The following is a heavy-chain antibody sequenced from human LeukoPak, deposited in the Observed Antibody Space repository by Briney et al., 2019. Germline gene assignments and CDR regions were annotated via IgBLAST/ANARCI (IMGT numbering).Heavy chain of an antibody. J-gene: IGHJ5*02. CDR2: ISYDGSNK. Sequence: PGGSLRLPCAASGFTFSSYAMHWVRQAPGKGLEWVAVISYDGSNKYYADSVKGRFTISRDNSKNTLYLQMNSLRAEDTAVYYCARVGPDYGDLYNWFDPWGQGTLVTVSS. CDR3: ARVGPDYGDLYNWFDP. CDR1: GFTFSSYA. D-gene: IGHD4-17*01. V-gene: IGHV3-30*04.